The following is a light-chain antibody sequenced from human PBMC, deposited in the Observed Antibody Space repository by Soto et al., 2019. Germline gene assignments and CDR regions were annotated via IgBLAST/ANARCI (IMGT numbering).Light chain of an antibody. CDR3: QHYNSYGT. J-gene: IGKJ1*01. V-gene: IGKV1-5*01. Sequence: DIQMTQSPSTLPASVGDRVTITCRARQSIDRWLAWYQQRPGKAPNILIYHASRLETGAPSRFSGSGSGTEVTLTISSLQPDDRATYYCQHYNSYGTFGQGTKV. CDR2: HAS. CDR1: QSIDRW.